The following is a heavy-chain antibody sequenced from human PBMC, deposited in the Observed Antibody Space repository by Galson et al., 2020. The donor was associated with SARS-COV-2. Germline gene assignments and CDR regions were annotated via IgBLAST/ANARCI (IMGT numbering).Heavy chain of an antibody. CDR1: GFTFSNNA. D-gene: IGHD3-10*01. CDR2: ISGSGETT. Sequence: GGSLRLSCVASGFTFSNNAMSWVRQAPGKGLEWVSLISGSGETTFYADSVKGRFTVSKDNSKNTLYLQMDSLRPEDTAVYHCARFRGSGSHTSYSMDVWGQGTTVTVSS. V-gene: IGHV3-23*01. J-gene: IGHJ6*02. CDR3: ARFRGSGSHTSYSMDV.